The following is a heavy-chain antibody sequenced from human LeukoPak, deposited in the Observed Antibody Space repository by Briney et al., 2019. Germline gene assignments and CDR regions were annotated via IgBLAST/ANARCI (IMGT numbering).Heavy chain of an antibody. J-gene: IGHJ4*02. CDR1: GGTFSSYA. V-gene: IGHV1-69*13. Sequence: SVKVSCKASGGTFSSYAISWVRQAPGQGLEWMGGIIPIFGTANYAQKFQGRVTITADESTSTAYMELSSLRSEDTAVYYCARLNTYSSSWYVYWGQGTLVTVSS. CDR3: ARLNTYSSSWYVY. D-gene: IGHD6-13*01. CDR2: IIPIFGTA.